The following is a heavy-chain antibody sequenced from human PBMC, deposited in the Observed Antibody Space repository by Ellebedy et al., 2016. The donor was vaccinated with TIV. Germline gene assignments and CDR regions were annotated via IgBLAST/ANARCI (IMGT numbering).Heavy chain of an antibody. J-gene: IGHJ4*02. CDR3: ARDPLRGHGSGSSDY. Sequence: AASVKVSCKASGYTFTGYYMHWVRQAPGQGLEWMGWINPNSGGTNYAQKFQGRVTMTRDTSISTAYMELSRLRSDDTAVYYCARDPLRGHGSGSSDYWGQGTLVTVSS. CDR2: INPNSGGT. D-gene: IGHD3-10*01. V-gene: IGHV1-2*02. CDR1: GYTFTGYY.